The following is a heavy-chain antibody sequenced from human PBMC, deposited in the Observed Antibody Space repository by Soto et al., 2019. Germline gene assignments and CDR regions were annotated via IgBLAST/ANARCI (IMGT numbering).Heavy chain of an antibody. J-gene: IGHJ4*02. Sequence: VSLRLSCAASGFTFSSYAMSWVRQAPGKGLEWVSAISGSGGSTYYADSVKGRFTISRDNSKNTLYLQMNSLRAEDTAVYYCAKDPASALYSSSSGVDYWGQGTLVTVSS. CDR3: AKDPASALYSSSSGVDY. CDR2: ISGSGGST. CDR1: GFTFSSYA. D-gene: IGHD6-6*01. V-gene: IGHV3-23*01.